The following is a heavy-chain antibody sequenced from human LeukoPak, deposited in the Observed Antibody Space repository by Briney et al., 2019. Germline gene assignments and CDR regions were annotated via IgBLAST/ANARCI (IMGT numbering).Heavy chain of an antibody. CDR1: GFTFDDYA. CDR3: AREVGATGYFDY. D-gene: IGHD1-26*01. V-gene: IGHV3-9*01. CDR2: ISWNSGSI. J-gene: IGHJ4*02. Sequence: GGSLRLSCAASGFTFDDYAMHWVRQAPGKGLEWVSGISWNSGSIGYADSVKGRFTISRDNAKNSLYLQTNSLRAEDTAVYYCAREVGATGYFDYWGQGTLVTVSS.